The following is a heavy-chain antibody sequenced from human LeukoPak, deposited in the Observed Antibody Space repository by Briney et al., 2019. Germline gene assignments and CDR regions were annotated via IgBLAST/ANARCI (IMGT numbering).Heavy chain of an antibody. Sequence: PSETLSLTCTVSGGSISSGDYYWGWIRQPPGKGLEWIGYIYYRGSTYYNPSRKRRFTISVDTSKNKFSLKLSSVTAADTAVYYCARDQRYYGDYDIGVFAFDIWGQGTMVTVSS. V-gene: IGHV4-30-4*01. CDR2: IYYRGST. CDR3: ARDQRYYGDYDIGVFAFDI. CDR1: GGSISSGDYY. J-gene: IGHJ3*02. D-gene: IGHD4-17*01.